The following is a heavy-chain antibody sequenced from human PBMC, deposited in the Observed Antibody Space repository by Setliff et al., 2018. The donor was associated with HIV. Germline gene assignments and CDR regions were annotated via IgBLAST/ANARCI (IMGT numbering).Heavy chain of an antibody. D-gene: IGHD1-26*01. CDR1: GMIFGDYA. Sequence: LRLSCTSSGMIFGDYAMSWVRQAPGKGLEWVGFIRSEAYGGTTEYAASVEGRFTISRDDSKSIAYLRMNSLKAEDTAVYYCTRIKWDLPYNPQFDCWGQGTQVTVSS. J-gene: IGHJ4*02. CDR3: TRIKWDLPYNPQFDC. V-gene: IGHV3-49*04. CDR2: IRSEAYGGTT.